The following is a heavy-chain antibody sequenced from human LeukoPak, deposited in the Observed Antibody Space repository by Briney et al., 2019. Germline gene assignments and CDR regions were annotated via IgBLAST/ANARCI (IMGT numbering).Heavy chain of an antibody. J-gene: IGHJ4*02. V-gene: IGHV4-38-2*02. CDR1: DDSITIYY. Sequence: PSETLSLTCTVSDDSITIYYWSWIRQPSGKGLEWIGSIYHSGSTYYNPSLKSRVTISVDTSKNQFSLKLSSVTAADTAVYYCARGYVYFDYWGQGTLVTVSS. CDR2: IYHSGST. D-gene: IGHD5-12*01. CDR3: ARGYVYFDY.